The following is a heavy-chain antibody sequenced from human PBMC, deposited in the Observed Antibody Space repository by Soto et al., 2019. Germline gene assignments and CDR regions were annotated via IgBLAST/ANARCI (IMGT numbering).Heavy chain of an antibody. V-gene: IGHV3-21*01. CDR2: ISSTGRYI. CDR3: AREKCGSNYCYVLGYYGVDV. D-gene: IGHD4-4*01. CDR1: GFTFTDYN. Sequence: LRLSCASSGFTFTDYNMNWVRQAPGKGLEWVSYISSTGRYIYYGDSVRGRITVSRDNGKNSLFLQMNNLGAEDTAVYYCAREKCGSNYCYVLGYYGVDVWGQGTTVTVSS. J-gene: IGHJ6*02.